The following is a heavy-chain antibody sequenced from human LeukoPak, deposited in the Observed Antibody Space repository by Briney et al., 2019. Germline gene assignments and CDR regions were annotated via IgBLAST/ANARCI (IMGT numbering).Heavy chain of an antibody. D-gene: IGHD2-15*01. CDR2: IYSGGNT. J-gene: IGHJ4*02. Sequence: PGGSLRLSCAASGCTVSNTYMSWVRQAPGNGLEWVSLIYSGGNTYYADSVKGRFSISRDNSKNTLYLQMNSLRAEDTAVYYCARAYCSGGSCYFDYWGQGALVTVSS. V-gene: IGHV3-53*01. CDR3: ARAYCSGGSCYFDY. CDR1: GCTVSNTY.